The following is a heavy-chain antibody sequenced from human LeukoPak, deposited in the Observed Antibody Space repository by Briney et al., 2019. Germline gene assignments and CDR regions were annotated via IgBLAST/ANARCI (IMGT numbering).Heavy chain of an antibody. CDR3: ARDSRMVRGVNWLDP. CDR2: INAGNGNT. V-gene: IGHV1-3*01. D-gene: IGHD3-10*01. Sequence: ASVKVSCKASGYTFTSYAMHWVRQAPGQRLEWMGWINAGNGNTKYSQKFQGRVTITRDTSASTAYMELSSLRSEDTAVYYCARDSRMVRGVNWLDPWGQGTLVTVSS. CDR1: GYTFTSYA. J-gene: IGHJ5*02.